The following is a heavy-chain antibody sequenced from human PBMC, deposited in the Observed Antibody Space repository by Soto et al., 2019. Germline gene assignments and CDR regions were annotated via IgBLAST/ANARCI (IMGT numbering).Heavy chain of an antibody. J-gene: IGHJ4*02. CDR2: IYYSGST. D-gene: IGHD1-26*01. CDR1: GGSISSGGYY. Sequence: QVQLQESGPGLVKPSQTLSLTCTVSGGSISSGGYYWSWIRQHPGKGLEWIGYIYYSGSTYYNPSLKSRVTISVVTSKNQFSLKLSSVTAADTAVYYCARVDTSMGATCVSYWGQGTLVTVSS. V-gene: IGHV4-31*03. CDR3: ARVDTSMGATCVSY.